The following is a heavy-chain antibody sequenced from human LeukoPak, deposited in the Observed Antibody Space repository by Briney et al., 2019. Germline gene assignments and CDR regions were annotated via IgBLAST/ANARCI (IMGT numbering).Heavy chain of an antibody. Sequence: GGSLRLSCAASGFTFSRYAMSWVRQAPGKGLEWVSVITGTGGSTFYADSVKGRFTISRDNSKNTLYLQMNSLRAEDTAVYYCAKGAVWSLYYFDYWGQGTLVTVSS. CDR2: ITGTGGST. CDR3: AKGAVWSLYYFDY. V-gene: IGHV3-23*01. J-gene: IGHJ4*02. CDR1: GFTFSRYA. D-gene: IGHD3-10*01.